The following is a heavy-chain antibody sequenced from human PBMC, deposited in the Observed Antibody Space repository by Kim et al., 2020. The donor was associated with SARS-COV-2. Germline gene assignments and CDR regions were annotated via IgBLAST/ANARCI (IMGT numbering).Heavy chain of an antibody. D-gene: IGHD6-13*01. V-gene: IGHV3-33*01. CDR3: ARVGAAAHDY. CDR2: IWYDGSKK. Sequence: GSLRLSCAASGFIFSCFGMHWVRQSPDKGLEWVAVIWYDGSKKYYADSVEGRFTISRDNSRNTVYLQMSSLRAEDTAGYFCARVGAAAHDYWGQGTLVT. J-gene: IGHJ4*02. CDR1: GFIFSCFG.